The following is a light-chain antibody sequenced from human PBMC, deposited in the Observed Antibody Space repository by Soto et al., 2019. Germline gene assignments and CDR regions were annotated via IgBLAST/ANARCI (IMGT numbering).Light chain of an antibody. CDR3: GSWDSSLSAYV. Sequence: QSVLTQSPSPSGTPGQRVTISCSGSSSNIGNNYVYWYQQFPGAAPKLLIYNNNQRPSGVPDRFSGSKSGTSATLGITGFQTGDEADYYCGSWDSSLSAYVFGTGTKVTVL. V-gene: IGLV1-47*02. CDR2: NNN. J-gene: IGLJ1*01. CDR1: SSNIGNNY.